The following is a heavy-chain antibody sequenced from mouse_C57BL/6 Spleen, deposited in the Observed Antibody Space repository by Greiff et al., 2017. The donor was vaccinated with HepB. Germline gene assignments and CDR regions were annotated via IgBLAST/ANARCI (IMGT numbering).Heavy chain of an antibody. CDR2: ISSGSSTI. Sequence: EVNLVESGGGLVKPGGSLKLSCAASGFTFSDYGMHWVRQAPEKGLEWVAYISSGSSTIYYADTVKGRFPISRDNANNTLFLQMTSLRSEDTAMYYCARPLGDWYFDVWGTGTTVTVSS. CDR1: GFTFSDYG. J-gene: IGHJ1*03. D-gene: IGHD6-1*01. V-gene: IGHV5-17*01. CDR3: ARPLGDWYFDV.